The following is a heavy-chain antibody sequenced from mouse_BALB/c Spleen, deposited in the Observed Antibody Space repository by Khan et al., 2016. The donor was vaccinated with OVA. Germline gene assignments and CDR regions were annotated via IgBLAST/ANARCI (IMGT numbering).Heavy chain of an antibody. CDR3: SRTTYYFDY. CDR2: ILPGSGST. J-gene: IGHJ2*01. Sequence: QVQLQQSGAEVMKPGASVKISCKATGYTFSSYWIEWVKQRPGHGLEWIGEILPGSGSTNYNEKFKGKATFTADTSSNTAYMQLSSLTSEDSAVYYCSRTTYYFDYWGQGTTLTVSS. CDR1: GYTFSSYW. V-gene: IGHV1-9*01.